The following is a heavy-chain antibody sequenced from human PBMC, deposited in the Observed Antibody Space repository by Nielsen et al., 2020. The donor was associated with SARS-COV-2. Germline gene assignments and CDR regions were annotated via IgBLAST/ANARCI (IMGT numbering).Heavy chain of an antibody. Sequence: GESLKISCKGSGYSFTSYWIGWVRQMPGKGLEWMGIIYPGNSETRYSPSFQGQFTISADKSTSTAYLQWSSLKASDTAMYYCGRHLSVVHKGLEIWGQGTMVTVSS. J-gene: IGHJ3*02. CDR1: GYSFTSYW. D-gene: IGHD1-1*01. CDR3: GRHLSVVHKGLEI. CDR2: IYPGNSET. V-gene: IGHV5-51*01.